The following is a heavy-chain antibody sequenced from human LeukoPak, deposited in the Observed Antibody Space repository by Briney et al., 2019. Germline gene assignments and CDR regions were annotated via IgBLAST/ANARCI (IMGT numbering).Heavy chain of an antibody. CDR2: IYYSGST. CDR3: ARGENSSGFRRQLDY. D-gene: IGHD6-19*01. J-gene: IGHJ4*02. V-gene: IGHV4-59*01. CDR1: GGSISSYY. Sequence: SETLSLTCTVSGGSISSYYWSWIRQPPGKGLEWIGYIYYSGSTNYNPSLKSRVTISVDTSKNQFSLKLSSVTAADTAVYYCARGENSSGFRRQLDYWGQGTLVTVSS.